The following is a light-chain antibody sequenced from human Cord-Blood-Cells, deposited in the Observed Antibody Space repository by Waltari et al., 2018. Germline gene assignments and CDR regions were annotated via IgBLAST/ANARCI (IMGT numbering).Light chain of an antibody. V-gene: IGKV2-30*02. J-gene: IGKJ2*01. Sequence: DVVMTQSPLSLPVTLGQPASISCRSSQSLVHSDANTYLNWFQQRPGQSPRRLIYKVSNRDSGVPDRFSGSGSGTDFTLKISRVEAEDVGVYYCMQGTHWPPVGPWMYTFGQGTKLEIK. CDR1: QSLVHSDANTY. CDR3: MQGTHWPPVGPWMYT. CDR2: KVS.